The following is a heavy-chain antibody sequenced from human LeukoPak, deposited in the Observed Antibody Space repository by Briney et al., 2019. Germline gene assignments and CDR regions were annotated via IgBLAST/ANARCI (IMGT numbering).Heavy chain of an antibody. CDR3: AKGKGYSYGCFDY. V-gene: IGHV3-64*01. CDR2: TSSNGGIT. D-gene: IGHD5-18*01. Sequence: GGSLRLSCVVSELPFNINAMHWVRQAPGKGLECVSLTSSNGGITSYATSVEGRFIVSTDPSRKTMFLQMDRLTVEDTAVYYCAKGKGYSYGCFDYWGQGTLVTVSS. CDR1: ELPFNINA. J-gene: IGHJ4*02.